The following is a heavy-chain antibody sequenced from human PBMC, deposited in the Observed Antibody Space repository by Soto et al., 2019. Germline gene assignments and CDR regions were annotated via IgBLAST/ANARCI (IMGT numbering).Heavy chain of an antibody. Sequence: SETLSRTCTVSGDSISSGAYYWSWIRQHPGKGLEWIGYIHYSGSTYYNPSLRGRLTMSVDTSENQFSLSLSSVTAADTAVYYCARHDYGYYFDYWGQGTLVTVSS. J-gene: IGHJ4*02. CDR1: GDSISSGAYY. V-gene: IGHV4-31*03. CDR2: IHYSGST. D-gene: IGHD4-17*01. CDR3: ARHDYGYYFDY.